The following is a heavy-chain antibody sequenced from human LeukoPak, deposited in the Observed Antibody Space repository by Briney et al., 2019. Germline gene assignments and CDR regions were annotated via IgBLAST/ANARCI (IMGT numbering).Heavy chain of an antibody. CDR3: ARTYYYDSSGYYYPPYFDC. D-gene: IGHD3-22*01. Sequence: GESLKISCKGSGYSFTSYWIGWVRQMPGKGLEWMGIIYPGDPDTRYSPSFQGQVTISADKSISTAYLQWSSLKASDTAMYYCARTYYYDSSGYYYPPYFDCWGQGTLVTVSS. V-gene: IGHV5-51*01. J-gene: IGHJ4*02. CDR2: IYPGDPDT. CDR1: GYSFTSYW.